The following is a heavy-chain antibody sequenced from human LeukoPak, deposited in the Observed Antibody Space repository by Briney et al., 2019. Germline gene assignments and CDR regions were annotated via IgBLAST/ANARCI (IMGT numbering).Heavy chain of an antibody. CDR2: MWSDGRSK. Sequence: GGSLRLSCAASGFTFSYYGIHWVRQAPGKGLEWVAFMWSDGRSKYFADSVKGRFTISRDNSRNTLYLQMNSLRGEDTAVYFCARDADTSSHYSNFDYWGQGTLVTVSS. V-gene: IGHV3-33*01. J-gene: IGHJ4*02. CDR1: GFTFSYYG. D-gene: IGHD3-22*01. CDR3: ARDADTSSHYSNFDY.